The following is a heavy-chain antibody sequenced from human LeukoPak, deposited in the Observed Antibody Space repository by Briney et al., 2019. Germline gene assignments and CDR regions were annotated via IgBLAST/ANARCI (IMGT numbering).Heavy chain of an antibody. Sequence: PGGSLRLSCAASRFTFSSYGMSWVRQAPGKGLEWVSSISGSGGSTYYADSVKGRFTISRDNSKNTLYLQMNSLRDEDTAVYYCAKSSYYDASSYYREYYFDYWGQGTLVTVSS. J-gene: IGHJ4*02. D-gene: IGHD3-22*01. CDR3: AKSSYYDASSYYREYYFDY. V-gene: IGHV3-23*01. CDR1: RFTFSSYG. CDR2: ISGSGGST.